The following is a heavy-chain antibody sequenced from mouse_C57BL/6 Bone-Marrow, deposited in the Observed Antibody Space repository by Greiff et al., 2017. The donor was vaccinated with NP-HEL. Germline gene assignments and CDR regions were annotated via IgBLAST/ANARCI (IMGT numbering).Heavy chain of an antibody. J-gene: IGHJ4*01. Sequence: EVKLVESGGDLVKPGGSLKLSCAASGFTFSSYGMSWVRQTPDKRLEWVATISSGGSYTYYPDSVKGRFTISRDNAKNTLYLQMSSLKSEDTAMYYCARLGYGYLHAMDYWGQGTSVTVSS. V-gene: IGHV5-6*01. D-gene: IGHD2-2*01. CDR2: ISSGGSYT. CDR3: ARLGYGYLHAMDY. CDR1: GFTFSSYG.